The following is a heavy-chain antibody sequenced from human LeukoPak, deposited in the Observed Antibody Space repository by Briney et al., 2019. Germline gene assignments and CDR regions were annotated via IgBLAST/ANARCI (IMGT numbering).Heavy chain of an antibody. CDR3: ARHATVTTVDY. J-gene: IGHJ4*02. Sequence: SETLSLTCTVSGGSISSSSYYWGWIRQPPGKGLEWIGSIYYSGSTYYNPSLESRVTISVDTSKNQFSLKLSSVTAADTAVYYCARHATVTTVDYWGQGTLVTVSS. V-gene: IGHV4-39*01. D-gene: IGHD4-17*01. CDR1: GGSISSSSYY. CDR2: IYYSGST.